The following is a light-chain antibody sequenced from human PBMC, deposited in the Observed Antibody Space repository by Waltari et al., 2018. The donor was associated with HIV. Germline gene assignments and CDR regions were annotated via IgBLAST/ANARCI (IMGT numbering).Light chain of an antibody. CDR1: QNIRTS. CDR2: EAS. Sequence: DIQMTQSPSFVSASVGDRVSITCRASQNIRTSLAWYQRGPGEPPSLLIYEASRLQGGVPSRFRGSGSGTSFLLHLDQLQAEDFALFYCPPANRFPPTFGGGT. J-gene: IGKJ4*01. V-gene: IGKV1-12*01. CDR3: PPANRFPPT.